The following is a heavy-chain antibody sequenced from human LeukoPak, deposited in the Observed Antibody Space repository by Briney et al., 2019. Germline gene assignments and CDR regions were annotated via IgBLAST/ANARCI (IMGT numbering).Heavy chain of an antibody. Sequence: GGSLRLSCAASGFTFSSYAMHWVRQAPGKGLEWVAVISYDGSNKYYADSVKGRFTISRDNSKNTLYLQMNSLRAEDTAVYYCAKQGILAAAGNIDYWGQGTLVTVSS. D-gene: IGHD6-13*01. CDR1: GFTFSSYA. CDR3: AKQGILAAAGNIDY. CDR2: ISYDGSNK. V-gene: IGHV3-30-3*01. J-gene: IGHJ4*02.